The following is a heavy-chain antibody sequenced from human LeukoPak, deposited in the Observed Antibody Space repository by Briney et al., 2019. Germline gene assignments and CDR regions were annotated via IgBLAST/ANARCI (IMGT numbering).Heavy chain of an antibody. Sequence: GGSLRLSCAASKFTFSTYAMIWVRQAPGKGLEWVSGISGSGGSTSHADSVKGRFTVSRDNSRNALFLQMNSLRAEDTAVYYCAKDIAAAGTPGYYYYGMDVWGQGTTVTVSS. J-gene: IGHJ6*02. V-gene: IGHV3-23*01. CDR3: AKDIAAAGTPGYYYYGMDV. D-gene: IGHD6-13*01. CDR2: ISGSGGST. CDR1: KFTFSTYA.